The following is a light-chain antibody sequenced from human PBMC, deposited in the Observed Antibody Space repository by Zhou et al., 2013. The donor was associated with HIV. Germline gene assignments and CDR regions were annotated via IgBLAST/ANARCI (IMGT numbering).Light chain of an antibody. CDR2: GAS. V-gene: IGKV1-39*01. CDR1: QTISIY. J-gene: IGKJ3*01. Sequence: DIQMTQSPSSLSASVGDRVTITCRASQTISIYLNWYQQKPGKAPKLVIYGASSLQSGVPSRFSGTGSGTDFTLTINSLQPEDFATYYCQQLNSYPRTFGPGTKVDIK. CDR3: QQLNSYPRT.